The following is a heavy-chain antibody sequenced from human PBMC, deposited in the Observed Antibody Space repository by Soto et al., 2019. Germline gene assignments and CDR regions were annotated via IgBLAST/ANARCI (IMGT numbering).Heavy chain of an antibody. CDR3: ESALEAAGTGTYLDY. D-gene: IGHD6-13*01. V-gene: IGHV1-69*13. CDR2: IIPIFGTA. Sequence: SVKVSCKASGGTFSSYAISWVRQAPGQGLEWMGGIIPIFGTANYAQKFQGRVTITADESTSTAYMELSSLRSEDTAVYYCESALEAAGTGTYLDYWGEGPLVTVSS. J-gene: IGHJ4*02. CDR1: GGTFSSYA.